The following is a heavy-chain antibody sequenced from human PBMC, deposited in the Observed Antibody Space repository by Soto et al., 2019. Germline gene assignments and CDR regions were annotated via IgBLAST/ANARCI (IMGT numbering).Heavy chain of an antibody. V-gene: IGHV3-53*01. D-gene: IGHD1-7*01. CDR3: ARGITGTIYYYYGMDV. Sequence: PGGSLRLSCAASGFTVSSNYMSWVRQAPGKGLEWVSVIYSGGSTYYADSVKGRFTISRDNSKNTLYPQMNSLRAEDTAVYYCARGITGTIYYYYGMDVWGQGTTVTVSS. J-gene: IGHJ6*02. CDR1: GFTVSSNY. CDR2: IYSGGST.